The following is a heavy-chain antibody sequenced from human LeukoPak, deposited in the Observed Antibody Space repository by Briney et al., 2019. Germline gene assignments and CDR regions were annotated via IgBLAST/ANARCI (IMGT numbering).Heavy chain of an antibody. J-gene: IGHJ4*02. CDR3: ARVNSGPFDY. V-gene: IGHV3-53*01. CDR1: GFTVSSNY. CDR2: IYSGGST. D-gene: IGHD1-1*01. Sequence: PGGSLRLSCAASGFTVSSNYMSWVRQAPGKGLEWVSVIYSGGSTYYADSVKGPFTISRDNSKNTLYLQMNSLRAEDTAVYYCARVNSGPFDYWGQGTLVTVSS.